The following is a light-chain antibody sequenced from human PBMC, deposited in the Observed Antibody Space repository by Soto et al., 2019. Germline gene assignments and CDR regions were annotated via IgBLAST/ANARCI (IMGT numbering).Light chain of an antibody. J-gene: IGKJ1*01. CDR2: DAS. V-gene: IGKV1-5*01. CDR3: QQGNSYPWS. Sequence: DIQMTQSPSTLSASVGDRVTITCRASEKINKWLAWYQQKPGKAPKLLISDASSLESGVPSRFSGSGAGTEFTLTISSLHPDDFATYYCQQGNSYPWSCGQGTKVEIK. CDR1: EKINKW.